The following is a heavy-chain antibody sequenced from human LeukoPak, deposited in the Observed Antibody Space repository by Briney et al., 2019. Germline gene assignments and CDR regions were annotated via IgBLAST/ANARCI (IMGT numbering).Heavy chain of an antibody. CDR1: GFTFSSYA. J-gene: IGHJ4*02. CDR2: ISYDGSKK. D-gene: IGHD5-18*01. Sequence: GGSLRLSCAASGFTFSSYAMSWVRQAPGKGLEWMAVISYDGSKKYYEDSVKGRFTVSRDNSKNTLYLQMNSLRAEDTAVYYCAKDTAGYTYGFGYFDYWGQGTLVTVSS. CDR3: AKDTAGYTYGFGYFDY. V-gene: IGHV3-30*18.